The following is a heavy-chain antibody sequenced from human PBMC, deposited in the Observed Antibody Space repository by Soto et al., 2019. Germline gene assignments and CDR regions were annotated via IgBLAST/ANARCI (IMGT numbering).Heavy chain of an antibody. CDR3: AKDQGPAAHDAFDI. J-gene: IGHJ3*02. Sequence: GGSLRLSCAASGFTFDDYAMHWVRQAPGKGLEWVSGISWNSGSIGYADSVKGRFTISRDNAKNSLYLQMNSLRAEDTALYYCAKDQGPAAHDAFDIWGQGTMVTVSS. D-gene: IGHD2-2*01. CDR1: GFTFDDYA. V-gene: IGHV3-9*01. CDR2: ISWNSGSI.